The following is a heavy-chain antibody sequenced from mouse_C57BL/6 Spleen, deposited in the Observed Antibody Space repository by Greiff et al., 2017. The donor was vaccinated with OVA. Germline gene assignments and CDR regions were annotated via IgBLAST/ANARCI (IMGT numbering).Heavy chain of an antibody. CDR2: IHPSSGST. Sequence: QVQLQQPGAELVKPGASVKLSCKASGYTFTSYWMHWVKQRPGQGLEWIGMIHPSSGSTNYNEKFKSKATLTVDKSSSTAYMQLSSLTSEDSAVYYCAREGDSNYAMDYWGQGTSVTVSS. V-gene: IGHV1-64*01. CDR3: AREGDSNYAMDY. D-gene: IGHD2-5*01. J-gene: IGHJ4*01. CDR1: GYTFTSYW.